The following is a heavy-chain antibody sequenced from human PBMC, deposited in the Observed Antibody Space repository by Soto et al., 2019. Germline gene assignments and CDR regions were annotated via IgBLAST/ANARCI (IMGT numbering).Heavy chain of an antibody. CDR3: TRGFVGGSYSSLGYYYYYGMDV. CDR2: IRSKAYGGAT. D-gene: IGHD3-10*01. J-gene: IGHJ6*02. Sequence: GGSMRLSCTPSGLTFANSAMSWVRQAPGKGLKWVGFIRSKAYGGATEYAASVKGRFTISRDDSKSIAYLQMNSLKTEDTAVYYCTRGFVGGSYSSLGYYYYYGMDVWGQGTTVTVSS. CDR1: GLTFANSA. V-gene: IGHV3-49*04.